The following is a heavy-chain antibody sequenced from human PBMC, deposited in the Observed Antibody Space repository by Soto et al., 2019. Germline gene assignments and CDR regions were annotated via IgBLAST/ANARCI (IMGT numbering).Heavy chain of an antibody. CDR3: AKDRERTFFGVVIEFAY. Sequence: EVQLLESGGGLVQPGGSLRLSCAASGFTFSSYAMSWVRQAPGKGLEWVSAISGSGGSTYYADSVKGRFTISRDNSKNTLYLQMNSRRAEDTAVYYCAKDRERTFFGVVIEFAYGGQGTLVTVSS. V-gene: IGHV3-23*01. CDR1: GFTFSSYA. D-gene: IGHD3-3*01. J-gene: IGHJ4*02. CDR2: ISGSGGST.